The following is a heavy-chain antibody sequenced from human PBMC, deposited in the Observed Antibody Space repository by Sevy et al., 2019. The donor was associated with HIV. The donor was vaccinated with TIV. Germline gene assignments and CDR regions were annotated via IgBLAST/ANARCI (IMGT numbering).Heavy chain of an antibody. CDR1: GFTFSSYW. V-gene: IGHV3-74*01. Sequence: GGSLRLSCAASGFTFSSYWMHWVRQAPGKGLVWVSRINGGGGSTSYADSVKGRFTISRDNAKNTLYLQMNSLRAEDTAVYYCESGGEYSYGRKTYGMDVWGQGTTVTVSS. CDR2: INGGGGST. CDR3: ESGGEYSYGRKTYGMDV. D-gene: IGHD5-18*01. J-gene: IGHJ6*02.